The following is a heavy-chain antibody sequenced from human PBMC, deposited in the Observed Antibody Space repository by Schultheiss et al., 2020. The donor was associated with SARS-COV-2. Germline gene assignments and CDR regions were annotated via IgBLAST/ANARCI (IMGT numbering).Heavy chain of an antibody. Sequence: GGSLRLSCAASGFTFTNYAMTWVRQAPGKGLEWVSVIYSGGRTYYADSVKGRFTISRDNSKNTLYLQMNSLRAEDTAVYYCAKDLPYCSGGSCYFDAFDIWGQGTMVTVSS. D-gene: IGHD2-15*01. CDR1: GFTFTNYA. CDR2: IYSGGRT. J-gene: IGHJ3*02. V-gene: IGHV3-23*03. CDR3: AKDLPYCSGGSCYFDAFDI.